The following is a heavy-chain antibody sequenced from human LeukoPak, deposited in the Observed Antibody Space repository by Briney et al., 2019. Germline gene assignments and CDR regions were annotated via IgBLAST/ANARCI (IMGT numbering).Heavy chain of an antibody. CDR2: INHSGST. CDR3: ARQMGAAAGAFDY. CDR1: GGSFSGYY. J-gene: IGHJ4*02. D-gene: IGHD6-13*01. V-gene: IGHV4-34*01. Sequence: NPSETLSLTCAVYGGSFSGYYWSWIRQPPGKGLEWIGEINHSGSTNYNPSLKSRVTISVDTSKNQFSLKLSSVTAADTAVYYCARQMGAAAGAFDYWGQGTLVTVSS.